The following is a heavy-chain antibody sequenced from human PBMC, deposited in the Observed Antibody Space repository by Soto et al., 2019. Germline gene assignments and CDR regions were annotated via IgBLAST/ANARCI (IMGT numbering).Heavy chain of an antibody. D-gene: IGHD3-22*01. CDR2: ISFDGSNR. V-gene: IGHV3-30*18. CDR1: GFTFSTYG. Sequence: QVQLVESGGGVVQPGRSLRLSCAASGFTFSTYGMHWVRQAPGRGLEWVALISFDGSNRYYADSVKGRFTVSRDNSKNTLYLQLTSLRAEDTAVYYCAKLTPYYYDTSGRQGYFDYWGQGTLVTVSS. J-gene: IGHJ4*02. CDR3: AKLTPYYYDTSGRQGYFDY.